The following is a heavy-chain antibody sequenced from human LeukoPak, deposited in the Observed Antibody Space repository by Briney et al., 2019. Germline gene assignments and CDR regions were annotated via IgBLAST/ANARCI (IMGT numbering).Heavy chain of an antibody. V-gene: IGHV3-30-3*01. CDR1: GFTFSDYN. D-gene: IGHD3-16*02. J-gene: IGHJ4*02. CDR3: ARDLIGRYPLDH. Sequence: GRSLRLSCAASGFTFSDYNMHWVRPAAGKGRAWVALMSPDGNKKYYADSVKGRFTISRDNSKNTVDLQLNSMRAQDTAVYYCARDLIGRYPLDHCGQGRLPSVSS. CDR2: MSPDGNKK.